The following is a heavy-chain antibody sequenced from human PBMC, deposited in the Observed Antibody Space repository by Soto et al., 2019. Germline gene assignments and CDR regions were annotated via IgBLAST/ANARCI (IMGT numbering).Heavy chain of an antibody. CDR3: ARHRGIVEVPAAPVDY. J-gene: IGHJ4*02. Sequence: QVQLVQSGAEVKKPGASVKVSCKASGYTFTSYGISWVRQAPGQGLEWMGGISAYNGKTNYAQKLQGRVTMTTDKSTSTAYMELSSLRSDDTAVYYCARHRGIVEVPAAPVDYWGQGTLVTVSS. D-gene: IGHD2-2*01. CDR2: ISAYNGKT. CDR1: GYTFTSYG. V-gene: IGHV1-18*01.